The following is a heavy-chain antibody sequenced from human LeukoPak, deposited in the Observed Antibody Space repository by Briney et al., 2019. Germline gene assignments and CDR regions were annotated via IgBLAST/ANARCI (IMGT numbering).Heavy chain of an antibody. Sequence: PGGSLRLSCAASGFTFSDYNMRWIRQAPGKGLEWVSSISRSGSTKYYADSVKGRFTISRDNAKNSLYLQMNSLRVEDTAVYYCARGYWNFDNWGQGTLVSVSS. V-gene: IGHV3-11*04. J-gene: IGHJ4*02. CDR2: ISRSGSTK. D-gene: IGHD1-1*01. CDR3: ARGYWNFDN. CDR1: GFTFSDYN.